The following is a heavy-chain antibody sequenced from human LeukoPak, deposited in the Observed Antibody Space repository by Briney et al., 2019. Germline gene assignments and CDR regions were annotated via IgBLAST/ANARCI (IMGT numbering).Heavy chain of an antibody. CDR1: GFTFSSYG. Sequence: PGGSLRLSCAASGFTFSSYGMHWVRQAPGKGLEWVAVIWYDGSNKYYADSVKGRFTISRDNSKNTLCLQMNSLRAEDTAVYYCARAGYYDSSGSTPFDYWGQGTLVTVSS. CDR3: ARAGYYDSSGSTPFDY. J-gene: IGHJ4*02. D-gene: IGHD3-22*01. CDR2: IWYDGSNK. V-gene: IGHV3-33*01.